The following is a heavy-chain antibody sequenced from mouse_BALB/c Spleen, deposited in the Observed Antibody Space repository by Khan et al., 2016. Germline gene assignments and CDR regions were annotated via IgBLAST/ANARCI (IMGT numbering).Heavy chain of an antibody. D-gene: IGHD2-4*01. V-gene: IGHV9-3-1*01. CDR3: ARRSTMIYYYAMDY. J-gene: IGHJ4*01. CDR2: INTYTGEP. Sequence: QIQLVQSGPESKKPGETVKISCKASGYTFTNFGMNWVKQAPGKGLKWMGWINTYTGEPTYADDFKGRFAFSLETSASTAYLQINNLKNEDTATYFCARRSTMIYYYAMDYWGQGTSVTVSS. CDR1: GYTFTNFG.